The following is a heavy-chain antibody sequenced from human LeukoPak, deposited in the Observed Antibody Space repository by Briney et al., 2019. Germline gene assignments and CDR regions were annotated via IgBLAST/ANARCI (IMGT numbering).Heavy chain of an antibody. CDR2: INWNGGII. J-gene: IGHJ5*01. CDR1: GFTFDDYA. D-gene: IGHD6-19*01. CDR3: AKDGGSSGRNWFDS. Sequence: AGGPLRLSCAASGFTFDDYAMHWVRQAPGKGLERVSGINWNGGIIGYVDSVKGRFTITRDNAENSLHLQMNSLRPEDTASYYCAKDGGSSGRNWFDSWGQGTLATVSS. V-gene: IGHV3-9*01.